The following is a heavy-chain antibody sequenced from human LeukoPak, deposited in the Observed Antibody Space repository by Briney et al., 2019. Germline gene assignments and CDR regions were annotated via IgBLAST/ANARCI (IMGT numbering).Heavy chain of an antibody. D-gene: IGHD6-13*01. CDR2: IKTDGRDT. V-gene: IGHV3-74*01. CDR1: GFTFSDYW. J-gene: IGHJ4*02. Sequence: GGSLRLSCAASGFTFSDYWMHWVRQAPGKGLVWVSRIKTDGRDTNYADSVKGRFTISRDNAKNTLYLQMNSLRAEDTAVYYCARDGPTYSSSWFFDYWGQGTLATVSS. CDR3: ARDGPTYSSSWFFDY.